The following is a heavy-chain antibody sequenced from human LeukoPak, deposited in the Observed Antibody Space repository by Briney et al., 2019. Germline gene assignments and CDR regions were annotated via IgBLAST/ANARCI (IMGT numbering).Heavy chain of an antibody. CDR3: ARDGYSGSYLLFDY. CDR2: IYTSGST. J-gene: IGHJ4*02. CDR1: GGSISSYY. V-gene: IGHV4-4*07. Sequence: PSETLSLTCTVSGGSISSYYWSWIRQSAGKGLEWIGRIYTSGSTNYNPSLKSRVTMSVDTSKNQFSLKLSSVTAADTAVYYCARDGYSGSYLLFDYWGQGTLVTVSS. D-gene: IGHD1-26*01.